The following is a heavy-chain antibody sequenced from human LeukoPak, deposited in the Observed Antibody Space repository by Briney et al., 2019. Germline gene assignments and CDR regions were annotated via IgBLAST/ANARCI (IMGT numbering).Heavy chain of an antibody. Sequence: ASVKVSCKASGYTFTIYGISWVRQAPGQGVERMGWISAYNGNTNYTQKLQGRVTMTTDTSTSTAYMELRSLRSDATAVYYCARDEYSYGITQKTFLSHLGPYYYYYYGMDVWGQGTTVTASS. J-gene: IGHJ6*02. CDR1: GYTFTIYG. CDR2: ISAYNGNT. D-gene: IGHD5-18*01. V-gene: IGHV1-18*01. CDR3: ARDEYSYGITQKTFLSHLGPYYYYYYGMDV.